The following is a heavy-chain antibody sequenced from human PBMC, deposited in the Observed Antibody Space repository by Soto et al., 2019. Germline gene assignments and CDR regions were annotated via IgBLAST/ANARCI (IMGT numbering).Heavy chain of an antibody. J-gene: IGHJ4*02. Sequence: QVQLAQSGAEVRKPGSSVKVSCGASGGSFSDFAFSWVRQAPGLGLEWMGGIIPMFAASKYAQRFQDRVTITADESTNTVYLALSSLTSDDTATYYCARGGIVAVPAALSSYHDYTNYRFDSWGQGTLVTVSS. CDR2: IIPMFAAS. D-gene: IGHD2-15*01. CDR3: ARGGIVAVPAALSSYHDYTNYRFDS. CDR1: GGSFSDFA. V-gene: IGHV1-69*01.